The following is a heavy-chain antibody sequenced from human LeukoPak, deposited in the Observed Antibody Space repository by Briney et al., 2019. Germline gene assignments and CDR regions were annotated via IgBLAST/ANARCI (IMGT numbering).Heavy chain of an antibody. Sequence: ASVKVSCKASGGTFSSYAISWVGQAPGQGLEWMGGIIPIFGTANYAQKFQGRVTITADKSTSTAYMELSSLRSEDTAVYYCASSDFWSGYYVVSYMDVWGKGTTVTVSS. CDR1: GGTFSSYA. CDR3: ASSDFWSGYYVVSYMDV. V-gene: IGHV1-69*06. J-gene: IGHJ6*03. CDR2: IIPIFGTA. D-gene: IGHD3-3*01.